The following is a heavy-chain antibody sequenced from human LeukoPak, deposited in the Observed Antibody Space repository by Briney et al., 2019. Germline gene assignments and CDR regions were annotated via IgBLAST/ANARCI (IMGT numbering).Heavy chain of an antibody. V-gene: IGHV4-30-2*01. CDR1: GGSISSGGYS. D-gene: IGHD4-17*01. Sequence: SETLSLTCAVSGGSISSGGYSWSWIRQPPGKGLEWIGYIYQSGSTYYNPSLKSRVTISVDRSKNQFSLKLSSVTAADTAVYYCARDRYGVFDLWGRGTLVTVSS. J-gene: IGHJ2*01. CDR3: ARDRYGVFDL. CDR2: IYQSGST.